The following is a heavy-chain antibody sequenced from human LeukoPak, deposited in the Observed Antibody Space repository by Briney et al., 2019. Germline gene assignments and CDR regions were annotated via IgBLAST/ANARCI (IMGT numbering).Heavy chain of an antibody. J-gene: IGHJ5*02. CDR3: ARGGRWLGYCSSTSCPLGDWFDP. CDR2: INPKSGGT. Sequence: ASVKVSCKASGYTFTGYYMHWVRQAPGQGLEWMGWINPKSGGTNYAQKFQGRVTMTRDTSISTAYMELSRLRSDDTAVYYCARGGRWLGYCSSTSCPLGDWFDPWGQGTLVTVSS. CDR1: GYTFTGYY. V-gene: IGHV1-2*02. D-gene: IGHD2-2*01.